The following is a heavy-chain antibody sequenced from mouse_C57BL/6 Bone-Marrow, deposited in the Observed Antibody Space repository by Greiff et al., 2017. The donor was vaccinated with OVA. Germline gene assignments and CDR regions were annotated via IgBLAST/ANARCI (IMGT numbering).Heavy chain of an antibody. J-gene: IGHJ2*01. CDR1: GFTFSSYA. V-gene: IGHV5-4*01. CDR3: AREKELGHFDY. Sequence: EVQLVESGGGLVKPGGSLKLSCAASGFTFSSYAMSWVRQTPEKRLEWVATISDGGSYTYYPDNVKGRFTISRDNAKNNLYLQMSHLKSEDTAMYYCAREKELGHFDYWGQGTTLTVSS. CDR2: ISDGGSYT. D-gene: IGHD4-1*01.